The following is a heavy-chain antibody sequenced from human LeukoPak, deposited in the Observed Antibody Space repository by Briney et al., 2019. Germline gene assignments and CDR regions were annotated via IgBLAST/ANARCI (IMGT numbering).Heavy chain of an antibody. Sequence: ASVKVSFKSSGYTFTNYYVHWVRLAPGQGLEWMGIINPSGGNTNYAHKFQGRVSMTRDTSTSTLYMELSSLRSEDTAVYYCARGHFFDSSGYFPPDYWGQGTLVTVSS. CDR3: ARGHFFDSSGYFPPDY. CDR2: INPSGGNT. CDR1: GYTFTNYY. D-gene: IGHD3-22*01. J-gene: IGHJ4*02. V-gene: IGHV1-46*01.